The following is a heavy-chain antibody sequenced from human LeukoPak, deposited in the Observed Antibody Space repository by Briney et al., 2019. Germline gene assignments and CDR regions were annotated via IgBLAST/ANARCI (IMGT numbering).Heavy chain of an antibody. CDR1: GGTFSSYA. J-gene: IGHJ6*02. CDR2: IIPIFGTA. D-gene: IGHD3-10*01. V-gene: IGHV1-69*13. CDR3: APIIYGSGSSPYGMDV. Sequence: ASVTVSCKASGGTFSSYAISWVRQAPGQGLEWMGGIIPIFGTANYAQKFQGRVTITADESTSTAYMELSSLRSEDTAVYYCAPIIYGSGSSPYGMDVWGQGTTVTVSS.